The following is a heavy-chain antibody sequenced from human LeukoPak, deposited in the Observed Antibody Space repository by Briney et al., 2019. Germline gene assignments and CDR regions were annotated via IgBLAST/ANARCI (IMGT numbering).Heavy chain of an antibody. CDR2: INPNSGGT. D-gene: IGHD2-21*01. J-gene: IGHJ6*04. Sequence: ASVKVSCKASGYTFTGYYMHWVRQAPGQGLEWMGWINPNSGGTNYAQKFQGRVTMTRDTSISTAYMELSRLRSEDTAVYYCAREGYCGGDCYRGLNVWGKGTTVTVSS. CDR1: GYTFTGYY. V-gene: IGHV1-2*02. CDR3: AREGYCGGDCYRGLNV.